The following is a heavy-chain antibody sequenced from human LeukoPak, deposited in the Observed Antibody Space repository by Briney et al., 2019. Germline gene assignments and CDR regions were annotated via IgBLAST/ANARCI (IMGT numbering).Heavy chain of an antibody. CDR3: ARDLWDIVVVPAAIGFGNYYGMDV. D-gene: IGHD2-2*02. CDR1: GYTFTGYY. V-gene: IGHV1-2*02. CDR2: INPNSGGT. Sequence: ASVKVSCKASGYTFTGYYMHWVRQAPGQGLEWMGWINPNSGGTNYAQKFQGRVTMTRDTSISTAYMELSRLRSDDTAVYYCARDLWDIVVVPAAIGFGNYYGMDVWGHGTTVTVSS. J-gene: IGHJ6*02.